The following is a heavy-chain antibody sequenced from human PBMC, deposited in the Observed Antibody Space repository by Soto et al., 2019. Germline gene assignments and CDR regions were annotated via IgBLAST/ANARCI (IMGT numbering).Heavy chain of an antibody. D-gene: IGHD6-13*01. CDR1: GGTFSSYA. V-gene: IGHV1-69*01. Sequence: QVQLVQSGAEVKKPGSSVKVSCKASGGTFSSYAISWVRQAPGQGLEWMGGIIPIFGTANYAQKFQGRVTIAADESTSTAYMELGSLRSEDTAVYYCARVGIAAAGTGWEGYYHCMDVLGQGTTVTVSS. J-gene: IGHJ6*02. CDR2: IIPIFGTA. CDR3: ARVGIAAAGTGWEGYYHCMDV.